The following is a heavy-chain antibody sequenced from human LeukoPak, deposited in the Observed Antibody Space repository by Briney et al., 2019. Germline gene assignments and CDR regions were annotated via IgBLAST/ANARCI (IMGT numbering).Heavy chain of an antibody. CDR1: GGSISSYF. CDR3: ARTMYYYGSGDSDY. CDR2: MYYTGST. V-gene: IGHV4-59*01. Sequence: SETLSLTCSVSGGSISSYFWSWIRQPPGKGLEWIGSMYYTGSTNYNPSLKSRVTISVDTSKNQFSLKLSSVTAADTAVYYCARTMYYYGSGDSDYWGQGTLVTVSS. J-gene: IGHJ4*02. D-gene: IGHD3-10*01.